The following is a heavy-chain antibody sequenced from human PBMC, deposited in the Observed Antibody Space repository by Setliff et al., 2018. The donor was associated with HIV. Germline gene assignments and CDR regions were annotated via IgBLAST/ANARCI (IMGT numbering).Heavy chain of an antibody. D-gene: IGHD1-1*01. J-gene: IGHJ4*02. CDR2: ITRSSSRI. CDR1: GFTFSTYE. Sequence: GGSLRLSCAASGFTFSTYEITWVRQAPGKGLECISYITRSSSRILYADSVKGRFTVPRDNAKNSLFLQMNSLRAEDTAVYYCARVTSETTAGDYWGQGTLVTVSS. CDR3: ARVTSETTAGDY. V-gene: IGHV3-48*03.